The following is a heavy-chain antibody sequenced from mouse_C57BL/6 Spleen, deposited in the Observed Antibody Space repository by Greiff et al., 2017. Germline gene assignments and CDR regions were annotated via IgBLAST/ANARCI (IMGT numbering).Heavy chain of an antibody. CDR1: GYTFTDYN. Sequence: VQLQQSGRELVKPGASVKIPCKASGYTFTDYNMDWVKQSHGKSLEWIGDINPNNGGTIYNQKFKGKATLTVEKSSSTAYMELRSLTSEDTAVYYCARSGGYVDYWGQGTSLTVSS. D-gene: IGHD3-2*02. CDR3: ARSGGYVDY. V-gene: IGHV1-18*01. J-gene: IGHJ2*02. CDR2: INPNNGGT.